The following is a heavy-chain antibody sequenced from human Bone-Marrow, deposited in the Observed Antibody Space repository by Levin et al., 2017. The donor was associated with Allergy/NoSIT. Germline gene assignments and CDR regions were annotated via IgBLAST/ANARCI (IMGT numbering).Heavy chain of an antibody. CDR2: ISSSSSYI. Sequence: GGSLRLSCAASGFTFSSYSMNWVRQAPGKGLEWVSSISSSSSYIYYADSVKGRFTISRDNAKNSLYLQMNSLRAEDTAVYYCARNFYGGYDYYYYYYMDVWGKGTTVTVSS. J-gene: IGHJ6*03. D-gene: IGHD4-17*01. CDR3: ARNFYGGYDYYYYYYMDV. V-gene: IGHV3-21*01. CDR1: GFTFSSYS.